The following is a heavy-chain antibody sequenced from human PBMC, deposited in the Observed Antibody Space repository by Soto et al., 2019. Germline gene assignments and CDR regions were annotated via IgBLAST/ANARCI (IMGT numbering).Heavy chain of an antibody. J-gene: IGHJ6*02. Sequence: QVQLQQWGAGLLKPSETLPLTYAVSGGSFSGYFWTWIRQAPGKGLEWIGEITHSGGTNYNSSIKSCVMISVVTSEKQFSHILSSVPAAATAVYYCARDRQFYYFWSGYENEGPDGLDVWGQGTTVTVSS. CDR1: GGSFSGYF. CDR3: ARDRQFYYFWSGYENEGPDGLDV. V-gene: IGHV4-34*02. D-gene: IGHD3-3*01. CDR2: ITHSGGT.